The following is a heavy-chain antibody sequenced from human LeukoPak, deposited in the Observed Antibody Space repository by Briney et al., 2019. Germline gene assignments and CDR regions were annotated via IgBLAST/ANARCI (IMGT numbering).Heavy chain of an antibody. CDR3: AKDRDIVLMVYAEYFDY. J-gene: IGHJ4*02. CDR1: GFSFSSYA. D-gene: IGHD2-8*01. CDR2: ISGSGGST. Sequence: GGSLRLSCAASGFSFSSYAMSWVRQAPGKGLEWVSAISGSGGSTYYADSVKGRFTISRDNSKNTLYLQMNSLRAEDTAVYYCAKDRDIVLMVYAEYFDYWGQGTLVTVSS. V-gene: IGHV3-23*01.